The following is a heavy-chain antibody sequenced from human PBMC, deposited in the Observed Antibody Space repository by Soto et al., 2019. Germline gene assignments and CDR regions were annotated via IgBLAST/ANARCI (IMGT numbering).Heavy chain of an antibody. V-gene: IGHV4-4*07. CDR1: GGSISSYY. D-gene: IGHD2-15*01. CDR3: ARDVDCSGGSCETSRVDAFDI. CDR2: IYTSGST. Sequence: SETLSLTCTVSGGSISSYYWSWIRQPAGKGLEWIGRIYTSGSTNYNPSLKSRVTMSVDTSKNQFSLKLSSVTAADTAVYYCARDVDCSGGSCETSRVDAFDIWGQGTMVTVSS. J-gene: IGHJ3*02.